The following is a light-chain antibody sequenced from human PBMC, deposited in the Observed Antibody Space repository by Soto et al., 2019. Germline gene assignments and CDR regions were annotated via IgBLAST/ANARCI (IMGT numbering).Light chain of an antibody. J-gene: IGKJ1*01. CDR1: QSVSTY. CDR2: DAS. V-gene: IGKV3-11*01. Sequence: EIVLTQSPATLSLSPGERATLSCRASQSVSTYLAWYQQKPGQAPRLLIYDASNRATGIPGRFSGSGSGTDFTLTISSLEPEDSAVYYCQHRSDWPPWTFGQGTKLEIK. CDR3: QHRSDWPPWT.